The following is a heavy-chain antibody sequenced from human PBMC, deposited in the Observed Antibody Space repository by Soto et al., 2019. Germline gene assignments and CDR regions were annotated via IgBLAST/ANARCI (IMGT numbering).Heavy chain of an antibody. V-gene: IGHV3-23*01. D-gene: IGHD2-15*01. J-gene: IGHJ3*02. CDR2: ISGSGGGT. CDR1: GFSVSNYA. Sequence: EVQLLESGGGLVEPGGSLRLSCAASGFSVSNYAMNWVRQAPGKGLKWVAGISGSGGGTYYADSVKGRFTLSREKSKNTLYLQMNSLIAEDTALYYCAKDPADILDDVIDIWGQGTMVTVSS. CDR3: AKDPADILDDVIDI.